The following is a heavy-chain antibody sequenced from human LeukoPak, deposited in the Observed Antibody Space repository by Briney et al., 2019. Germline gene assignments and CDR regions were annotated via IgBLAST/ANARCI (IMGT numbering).Heavy chain of an antibody. Sequence: GGSLRLSCATSGFTVSNDYMSWVRQAPGKGLEWVSLIYSGGNTYYADSVKGRFTISRDNSKNTLYLQMNSLRVEDTAVYYCARVRTSGDYQHFDYWGQGTLVTVSS. D-gene: IGHD4-17*01. V-gene: IGHV3-53*01. CDR2: IYSGGNT. CDR1: GFTVSNDY. J-gene: IGHJ4*02. CDR3: ARVRTSGDYQHFDY.